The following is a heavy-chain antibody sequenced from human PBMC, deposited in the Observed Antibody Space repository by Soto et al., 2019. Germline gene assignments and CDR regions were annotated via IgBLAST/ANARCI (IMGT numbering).Heavy chain of an antibody. CDR2: IKSKTDGGTT. CDR3: TPLALKYSSGWYEFSD. V-gene: IGHV3-15*07. J-gene: IGHJ4*02. CDR1: GFTFSNVW. D-gene: IGHD6-19*01. Sequence: EVQLVESGGGLVKPGGSLRLSCAASGFTFSNVWMNWVRQAPGKGLEWVGRIKSKTDGGTTDYGAPVKGGFSISRDDLKNTLYLQLNSLKTEDTAVYYCTPLALKYSSGWYEFSDWGQGTLVSVSS.